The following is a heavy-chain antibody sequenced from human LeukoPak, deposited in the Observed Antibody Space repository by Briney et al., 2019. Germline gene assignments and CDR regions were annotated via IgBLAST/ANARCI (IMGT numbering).Heavy chain of an antibody. Sequence: SETLSLTCTVSGGSISSSSYYWGWIRQPPGKGLEWIGSIYTSGSTNYNPSLKSRVTISVDTSKNQFSLKLSSVTAADTAVYYCARGGVLGVVPAANVNWFDPWGQGTLVTVSS. CDR1: GGSISSSSYY. CDR3: ARGGVLGVVPAANVNWFDP. J-gene: IGHJ5*02. CDR2: IYTSGST. V-gene: IGHV4-39*07. D-gene: IGHD2-2*01.